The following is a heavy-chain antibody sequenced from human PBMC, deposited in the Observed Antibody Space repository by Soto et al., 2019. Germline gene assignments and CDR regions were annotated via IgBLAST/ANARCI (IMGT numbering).Heavy chain of an antibody. CDR3: ARDPHEFWTSYWFDP. Sequence: EASVKVSCKTAGYTFNTYGINWGRQAPGQGLELMGWISAYDGKTTYAEKFQGRVTLTTDTSTSTAYMELRSLRSDDTAIYYCARDPHEFWTSYWFDPWGQGTPVTVSS. V-gene: IGHV1-18*01. D-gene: IGHD3-3*01. CDR2: ISAYDGKT. CDR1: GYTFNTYG. J-gene: IGHJ5*02.